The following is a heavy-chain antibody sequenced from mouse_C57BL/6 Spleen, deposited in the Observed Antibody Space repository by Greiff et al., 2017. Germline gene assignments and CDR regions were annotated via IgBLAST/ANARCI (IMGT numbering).Heavy chain of an antibody. CDR2: IYPRSGNT. CDR1: GYTFTSYG. V-gene: IGHV1-81*01. D-gene: IGHD1-1*01. J-gene: IGHJ4*01. CDR3: ARHDGLTGAMDY. Sequence: VQLQQSGAELARPGASVKLSCKASGYTFTSYGISWVKQRTGQGLEWIGEIYPRSGNTYYNEKFKGKATLTADKSSSTAYMELRSLTSEDSAVYFCARHDGLTGAMDYWGQGTSVTVSS.